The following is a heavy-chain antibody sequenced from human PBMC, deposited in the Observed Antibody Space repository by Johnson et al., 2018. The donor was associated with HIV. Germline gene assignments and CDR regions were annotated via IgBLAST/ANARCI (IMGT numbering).Heavy chain of an antibody. Sequence: QVQLVESGGGVVQPGRSLSLSCAASGFTFSSYAMYWVRQAPGKGLEWVAFISYDGSNKYYADSVKVRFTISRDNSKNTLYLQMNSLRAEDTAVYYCARTTYSSPGAFDIWGQGTMVTVSS. J-gene: IGHJ3*02. D-gene: IGHD6-19*01. CDR1: GFTFSSYA. CDR2: ISYDGSNK. CDR3: ARTTYSSPGAFDI. V-gene: IGHV3-30-3*01.